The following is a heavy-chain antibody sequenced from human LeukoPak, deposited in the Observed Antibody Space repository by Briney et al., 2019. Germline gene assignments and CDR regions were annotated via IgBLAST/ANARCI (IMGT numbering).Heavy chain of an antibody. V-gene: IGHV3-21*03. CDR1: GFTFSSYS. D-gene: IGHD3-10*01. J-gene: IGHJ3*02. CDR3: ARVGEIGDAFDI. CDR2: ISSSSSYI. Sequence: GGSLRLSCAASGFTFSSYSMNWVRQAPGKGLEWVSSISSSSSYIYYADSVKGRFTISRGNAKNSLYLQMNSLRAEDTAVYYCARVGEIGDAFDIWGQGTMVTVSS.